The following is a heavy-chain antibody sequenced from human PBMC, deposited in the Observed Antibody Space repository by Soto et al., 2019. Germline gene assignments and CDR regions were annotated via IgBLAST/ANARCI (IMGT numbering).Heavy chain of an antibody. V-gene: IGHV1-69*01. CDR3: ATRGTQGRWRDFADY. J-gene: IGHJ4*02. CDR2: IIPISGRT. D-gene: IGHD3-10*01. CDR1: GGTFSSLG. Sequence: QVQLLQSGAEVKRPGSSVKVSCEASGGTFSSLGFTWVRQAPGQGLEWMGGIIPISGRTTFAQKFQGRVTITADDSTRATYMELTTLTSGDTAMYYCATRGTQGRWRDFADYWGQGTLVTVSS.